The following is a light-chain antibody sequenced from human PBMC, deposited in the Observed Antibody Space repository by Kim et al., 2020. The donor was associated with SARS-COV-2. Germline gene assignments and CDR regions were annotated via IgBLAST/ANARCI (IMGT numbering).Light chain of an antibody. V-gene: IGLV1-44*01. CDR3: AVWDDSLDGWV. J-gene: IGLJ3*02. CDR2: SDN. Sequence: QSMLTQPPSASGTPGQRVTISCSGSSSNIGTNTVNWSQQLPGTAPKLLIYSDNQRPSGVPDRFSGSKSGTSASLAISGLQSEDEADYYCAVWDDSLDGWVFGGGTQLTVL. CDR1: SSNIGTNT.